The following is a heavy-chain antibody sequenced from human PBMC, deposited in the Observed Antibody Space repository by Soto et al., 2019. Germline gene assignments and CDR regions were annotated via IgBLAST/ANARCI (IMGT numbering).Heavy chain of an antibody. V-gene: IGHV4-34*01. CDR1: GGSISSYY. J-gene: IGHJ5*02. CDR3: ARDRRIAARPNWFDP. D-gene: IGHD6-6*01. CDR2: INHSGST. Sequence: SETLSLTCTVSGGSISSYYWSWIRQPPGKGLEWIGEINHSGSTNYNPSLKSRVTISVDTSKNQFSLKLSSVTAADTAVYYCARDRRIAARPNWFDPWGQGTLVTVSS.